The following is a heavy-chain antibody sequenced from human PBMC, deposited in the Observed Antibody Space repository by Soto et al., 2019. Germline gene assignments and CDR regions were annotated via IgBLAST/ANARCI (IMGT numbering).Heavy chain of an antibody. CDR2: INHSGST. CDR1: GGSFSGYY. D-gene: IGHD1-26*01. V-gene: IGHV4-34*01. CDR3: ARDSLVGATTDVDYNWFDP. J-gene: IGHJ5*02. Sequence: PSETLSLTCAVYGGSFSGYYWSWIRQPPGKGLEWIAEINHSGSTNYSPSLKSRVTISVDTSKNQFSLRLSSVTAADTAVYYCARDSLVGATTDVDYNWFDPWGQGTLVTVSS.